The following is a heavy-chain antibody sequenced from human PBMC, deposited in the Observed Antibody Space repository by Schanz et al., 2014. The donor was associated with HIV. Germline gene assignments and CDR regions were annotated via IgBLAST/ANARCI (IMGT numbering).Heavy chain of an antibody. D-gene: IGHD2-15*01. CDR1: GDSISGGGYY. CDR2: IYYSGNT. CDR3: ARASRGGLPYTGGWYYFDF. V-gene: IGHV4-31*03. Sequence: QVQLQESGPGLVKPSQTLSLTCTVSGDSISGGGYYWSWIRQHPGKGLEWIGYIYYSGNTYYNPSLKSRLTMSVDTSKKQFSLKLSSVTAADTAVYYCARASRGGLPYTGGWYYFDFWGQGILVTVSS. J-gene: IGHJ4*02.